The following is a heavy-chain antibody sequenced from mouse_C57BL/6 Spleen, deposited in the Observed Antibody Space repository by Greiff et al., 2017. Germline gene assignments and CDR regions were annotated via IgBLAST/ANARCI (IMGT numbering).Heavy chain of an antibody. J-gene: IGHJ4*01. CDR3: ARYRGYGSAYYAMDY. V-gene: IGHV5-16*01. Sequence: DVKLVESEGGLVQPGSSMKLSCTASGFTFSDYYMAWVRQVPEKGLEWVANINYDGSSTYYLDSLKSRFIISGDNAKNILYLQMSSLKSEDTATYYCARYRGYGSAYYAMDYWGQGTSVTVSS. CDR1: GFTFSDYY. CDR2: INYDGSST. D-gene: IGHD1-1*01.